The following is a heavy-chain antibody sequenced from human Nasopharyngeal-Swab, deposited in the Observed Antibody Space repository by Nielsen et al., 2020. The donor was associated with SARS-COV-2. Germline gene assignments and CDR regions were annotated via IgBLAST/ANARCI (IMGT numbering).Heavy chain of an antibody. J-gene: IGHJ4*02. Sequence: SETLSPTCTVSGASITSVGYYWSWIRHLPGRGLEWIGYIYYSGNTFYNPSLKSRVTMSVDTSENQFSLTLNAVTAADTAVYYCARGWAGHYFDYWGQGTLVTVSS. CDR2: IYYSGNT. CDR1: GASITSVGYY. CDR3: ARGWAGHYFDY. D-gene: IGHD1-26*01. V-gene: IGHV4-31*03.